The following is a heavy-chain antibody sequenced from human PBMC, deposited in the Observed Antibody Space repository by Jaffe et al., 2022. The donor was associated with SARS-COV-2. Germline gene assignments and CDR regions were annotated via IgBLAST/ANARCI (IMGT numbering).Heavy chain of an antibody. D-gene: IGHD1-26*01. V-gene: IGHV3-15*01. J-gene: IGHJ4*02. Sequence: EDQLVESGGGLVKPGGSLRLSCVGSGFKFSDAWMTWVRQAPGKGLEWVGRLKSRGSGGTTEYATPVKGRFIISRDDSKNTVYLQMNSLKTEDTGIYYCIHLIYRGGHFIGEPQFASWGQGTLVTVSS. CDR1: GFKFSDAW. CDR3: IHLIYRGGHFIGEPQFAS. CDR2: LKSRGSGGTT.